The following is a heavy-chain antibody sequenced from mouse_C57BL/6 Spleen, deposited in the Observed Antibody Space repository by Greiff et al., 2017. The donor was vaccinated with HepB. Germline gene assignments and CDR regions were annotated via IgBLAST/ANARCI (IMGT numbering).Heavy chain of an antibody. J-gene: IGHJ4*01. CDR1: GYTFTSYW. Sequence: QVQLQQPGAELVKPGASVKMSCKASGYTFTSYWITWVKQRPGQGLEWIGDIYPGSGSTNYNEKFKSKVTLTVDTSSSTAYMQLSSLTSEDSAVYYCARSSRGFYYAMDYWGQGTSVTVSS. CDR2: IYPGSGST. V-gene: IGHV1-55*01. D-gene: IGHD3-3*01. CDR3: ARSSRGFYYAMDY.